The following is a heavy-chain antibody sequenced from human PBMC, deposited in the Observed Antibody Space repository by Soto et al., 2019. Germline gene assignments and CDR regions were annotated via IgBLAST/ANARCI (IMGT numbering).Heavy chain of an antibody. D-gene: IGHD4-17*01. J-gene: IGHJ6*02. CDR3: ARGDYVGDYYYGMDV. CDR1: GYTFTSYG. V-gene: IGHV1-18*01. Sequence: ASVKVSCKASGYTFTSYGISWVRQAPGQGLEWMGWISAYNGNTNYAQKLQGRVTMTTDTSTSTAYMELRSLRSDDTAVYYCARGDYVGDYYYGMDVWGQGTTVTVSS. CDR2: ISAYNGNT.